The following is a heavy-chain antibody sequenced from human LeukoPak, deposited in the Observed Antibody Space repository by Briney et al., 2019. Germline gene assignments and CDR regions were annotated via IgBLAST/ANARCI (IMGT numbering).Heavy chain of an antibody. CDR2: MKPNGNEK. CDR1: GFTFSNTW. V-gene: IGHV3-7*01. D-gene: IGHD3-10*01. Sequence: GGSLRLSCAASGFTFSNTWMSWVRQAPGKGLEWVTNMKPNGNEKYYVDSVKGRFTISRDNAKNSLYLQMNSLRVEDTAVYYCARDSDGSDYWGQGALVTVSS. J-gene: IGHJ4*02. CDR3: ARDSDGSDY.